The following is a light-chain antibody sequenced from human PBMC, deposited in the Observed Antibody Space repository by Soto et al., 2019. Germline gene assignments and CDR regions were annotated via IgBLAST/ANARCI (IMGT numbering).Light chain of an antibody. J-gene: IGLJ2*01. Sequence: QSALTQPASVSGSPGQSITISCTGTSSDIGGYDYVSWYQQHPGKAPKLMIYDVRNRPSGVSNRFSGSKSGNTASLTISGLQAEDEAVYYCCSYTSTSNVVFGGGTKLTVL. CDR3: CSYTSTSNVV. V-gene: IGLV2-14*01. CDR1: SSDIGGYDY. CDR2: DVR.